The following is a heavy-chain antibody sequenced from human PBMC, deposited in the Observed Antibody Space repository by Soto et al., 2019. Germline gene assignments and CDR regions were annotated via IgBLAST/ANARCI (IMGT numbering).Heavy chain of an antibody. J-gene: IGHJ4*02. D-gene: IGHD3-3*01. CDR2: MSGAGRSS. V-gene: IGHV3-23*01. CDR3: AKGPIFGVENIYDY. Sequence: DVQLFESGGDWVQPGWSLRLSCAASGFTFSSYAMSWVRQAPGKGLEWVSSMSGAGRSSYDADSVKGRLNISRDNSKNTLELHMNNLRAEDTALYYCAKGPIFGVENIYDYWGQGTLVTFSS. CDR1: GFTFSSYA.